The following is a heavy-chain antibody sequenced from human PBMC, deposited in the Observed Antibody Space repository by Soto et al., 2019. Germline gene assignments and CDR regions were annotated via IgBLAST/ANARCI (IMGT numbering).Heavy chain of an antibody. CDR1: GFTFSNYA. CDR3: ARDSSSWPSGPVDY. V-gene: IGHV3-30-3*01. Sequence: QVQLVESGGGVVQPGKSLRLSCAASGFTFSNYAMHWVRQAPGKGLEWVAVISYVGSNKYYADSVKGRFTISRDNSKNTLYLQMNSLRGEDTAVYYCARDSSSWPSGPVDYWGQGTLVTVSS. CDR2: ISYVGSNK. J-gene: IGHJ4*02. D-gene: IGHD6-13*01.